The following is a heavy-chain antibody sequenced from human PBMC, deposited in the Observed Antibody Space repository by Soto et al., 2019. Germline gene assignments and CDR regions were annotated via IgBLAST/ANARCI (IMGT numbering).Heavy chain of an antibody. D-gene: IGHD2-8*01. CDR3: ARGDSTDCSNGVCSFFYNHEMDV. Sequence: ASVKVSCKASGYSFTDYHIHWVRQAPGQGLEWLGRINPKSGGTSTAQKFQGWVTMTTDTSISTASMELTRLTSDDTAIYYCARGDSTDCSNGVCSFFYNHEMDVWGQGTTVTVSS. CDR1: GYSFTDYH. J-gene: IGHJ6*02. CDR2: INPKSGGT. V-gene: IGHV1-2*04.